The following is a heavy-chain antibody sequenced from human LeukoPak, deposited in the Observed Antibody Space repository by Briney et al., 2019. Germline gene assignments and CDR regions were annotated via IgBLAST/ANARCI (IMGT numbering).Heavy chain of an antibody. V-gene: IGHV1-2*02. D-gene: IGHD2-2*01. Sequence: GPVKVSCKASGYAFTGYYMHWVRQAPGQGLEWMGWINPNSGGTNYAQKFQGRVTMTRDTSISTAYMELSRLRSDDTAVYYCARGRALGYCSSTSCYQEDYWGQGTLVAVSS. CDR3: ARGRALGYCSSTSCYQEDY. CDR1: GYAFTGYY. CDR2: INPNSGGT. J-gene: IGHJ4*02.